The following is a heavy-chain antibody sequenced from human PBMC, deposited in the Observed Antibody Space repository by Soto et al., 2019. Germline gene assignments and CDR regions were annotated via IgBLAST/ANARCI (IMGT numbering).Heavy chain of an antibody. CDR2: IWYDGSNK. CDR3: ARDGYCSGGSCYSVPVFDY. D-gene: IGHD2-15*01. V-gene: IGHV3-33*01. J-gene: IGHJ4*02. CDR1: GFTFSSYG. Sequence: QVQLVESGGGVVQPGRSLRLSCAASGFTFSSYGMHWVRQAPGKGLEWVAVIWYDGSNKYYADSVKGRFTISRDNSMNTLYLQMTSLRAEDTAVYYCARDGYCSGGSCYSVPVFDYWGQGTLVTVSS.